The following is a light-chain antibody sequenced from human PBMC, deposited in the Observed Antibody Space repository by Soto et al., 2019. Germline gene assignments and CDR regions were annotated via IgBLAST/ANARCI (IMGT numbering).Light chain of an antibody. V-gene: IGLV2-14*01. CDR2: DVS. CDR3: SSYTSSSRV. Sequence: QSALTQPASASGSPGQSITISCTGTSSDVGGYNYVSWYQQHPGKAPQLMIYDVSNRPSGVSNRFSGSKSGNTASLTISGLQAEDEADYYCSSYTSSSRVFGTGTKVTVL. CDR1: SSDVGGYNY. J-gene: IGLJ1*01.